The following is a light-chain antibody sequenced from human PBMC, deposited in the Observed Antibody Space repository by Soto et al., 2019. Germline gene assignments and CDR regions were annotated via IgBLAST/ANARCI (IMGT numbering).Light chain of an antibody. Sequence: EIVLTQSPGTLSVSPGERVTLSCRASQSVDSDLAWYQQKPGQAPRLLIYGASTRATDMPGRFRGSGAGAEFTLTISSLQSEDSAVYYCQQYRGWPRTFGQGTKVEIK. CDR3: QQYRGWPRT. CDR1: QSVDSD. V-gene: IGKV3D-15*01. J-gene: IGKJ1*01. CDR2: GAS.